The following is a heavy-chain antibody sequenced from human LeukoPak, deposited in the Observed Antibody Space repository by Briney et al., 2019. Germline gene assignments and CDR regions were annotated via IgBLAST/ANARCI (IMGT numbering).Heavy chain of an antibody. CDR2: IIPIFGTA. D-gene: IGHD6-13*01. J-gene: IGHJ5*02. CDR1: GGTFSSYA. Sequence: SVKVSCKASGGTFSSYAISWVRQAPGQGLEWMGGIIPIFGTANYAQKFQGRVTITADKSTSTAYMELSSLRSEDTAVYYCARGGSWPENWFDPWGQGTLVTVSS. V-gene: IGHV1-69*06. CDR3: ARGGSWPENWFDP.